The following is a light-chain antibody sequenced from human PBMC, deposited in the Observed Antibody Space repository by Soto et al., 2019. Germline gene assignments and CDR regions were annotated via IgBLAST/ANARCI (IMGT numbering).Light chain of an antibody. CDR3: AAWDDSLNGPV. CDR2: SNN. V-gene: IGLV1-44*01. Sequence: QSVLTQPPSASGTPGQRVTISCSGSSSNIGSNTVNWYQQLPGTAPKLLIYSNNQRPSGVPDRFSGPKSGTSASLAISGLQSEDEADYYCAAWDDSLNGPVFGGGTQLTVL. CDR1: SSNIGSNT. J-gene: IGLJ3*02.